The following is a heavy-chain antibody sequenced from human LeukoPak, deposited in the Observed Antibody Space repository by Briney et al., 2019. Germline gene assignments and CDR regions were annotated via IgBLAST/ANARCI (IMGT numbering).Heavy chain of an antibody. CDR1: GFSFSSYW. V-gene: IGHV3-7*04. CDR3: ARGSLMVYAFFDY. CDR2: IKQDGSEK. J-gene: IGHJ4*02. D-gene: IGHD2-8*01. Sequence: PGGSLRLPCAVSGFSFSSYWMSWVRQAPGKGLEWVANIKQDGSEKYYVESVKGRFTISRDNAKNSLYLQMNSLRAEDTAVYYCARGSLMVYAFFDYWGQGTLVTVSS.